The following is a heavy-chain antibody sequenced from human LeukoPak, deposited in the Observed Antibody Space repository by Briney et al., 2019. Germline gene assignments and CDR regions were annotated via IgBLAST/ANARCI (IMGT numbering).Heavy chain of an antibody. CDR2: IHDSGIT. J-gene: IGHJ5*02. CDR3: ARGGYMSNWFEH. V-gene: IGHV4-59*01. D-gene: IGHD5-12*01. Sequence: PSETVSLTCSVSGGSISESYWSWVRQPPGKGREWIGKIHDSGITNYNPSLKSRVTFSVDTSKKQFSLNLNSVTAADTAVYYCARGGYMSNWFEHRGQGTPVTVSS. CDR1: GGSISESY.